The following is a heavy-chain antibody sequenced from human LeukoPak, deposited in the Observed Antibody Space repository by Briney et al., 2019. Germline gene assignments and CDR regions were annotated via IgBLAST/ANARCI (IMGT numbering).Heavy chain of an antibody. V-gene: IGHV3-74*01. CDR1: GFTFSSYW. CDR2: INSDGSST. J-gene: IGHJ6*03. D-gene: IGHD6-13*01. CDR3: ARLKQQLVRLLSRDTTYYYYYYMDV. Sequence: TGGSLRLSCAASGFTFSSYWMHWVRQAPGKGLVWVSRINSDGSSTSYADSVKGRFTISRDNAKNTLYLQMNSLRAEDTAVYYCARLKQQLVRLLSRDTTYYYYYYMDVWGKGTTVTVSS.